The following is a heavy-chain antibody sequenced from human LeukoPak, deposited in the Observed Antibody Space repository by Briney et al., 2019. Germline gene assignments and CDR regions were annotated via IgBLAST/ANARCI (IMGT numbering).Heavy chain of an antibody. CDR3: ARVPTYYDFWSGYGHYYMDV. CDR2: INHSGST. J-gene: IGHJ6*03. Sequence: PSKTLSLTCAFYGVSFSGYYWSWIRQPPGKGLEWSGEINHSGSTNYNPSLKSRVTISVDTSKNQFSLKLSSVTAADTAVYYCARVPTYYDFWSGYGHYYMDVWGKGTTVTVSS. D-gene: IGHD3-3*01. V-gene: IGHV4-34*01. CDR1: GVSFSGYY.